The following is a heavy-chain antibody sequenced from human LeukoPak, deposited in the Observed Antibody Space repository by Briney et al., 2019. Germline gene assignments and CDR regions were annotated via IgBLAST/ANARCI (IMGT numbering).Heavy chain of an antibody. D-gene: IGHD6-19*01. CDR2: INWNGGST. V-gene: IGHV3-20*04. CDR1: GFTFSNAW. CDR3: ARERGSGWYNWFDP. Sequence: GGSLRLSCAASGFTFSNAWMSWVRQAPGKGLEWVSGINWNGGSTGYADSVKGRFTISRDNAKNSLYLQMNSLRAEDTALYYCARERGSGWYNWFDPWGQGTLVTVSS. J-gene: IGHJ5*02.